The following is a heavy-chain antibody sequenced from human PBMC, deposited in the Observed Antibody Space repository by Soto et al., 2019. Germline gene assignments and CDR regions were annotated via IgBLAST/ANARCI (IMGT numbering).Heavy chain of an antibody. CDR2: IYHSGST. D-gene: IGHD2-8*01. V-gene: IGHV4-4*02. CDR3: ARDGFMLGRYYYYGMDV. J-gene: IGHJ6*02. CDR1: GGSISSSNW. Sequence: SETLSLTCAVSGGSISSSNWWSWVRQPPGKGLEWIGEIYHSGSTNYNPSLKSRVTISVDKSKNQFSLKLSSVTAADTAVYYCARDGFMLGRYYYYGMDVWGQGTTVTVSS.